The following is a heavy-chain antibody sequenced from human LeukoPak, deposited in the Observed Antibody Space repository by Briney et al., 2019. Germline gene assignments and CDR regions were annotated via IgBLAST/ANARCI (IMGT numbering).Heavy chain of an antibody. CDR3: AKDSGPYCTNGVCYIGYFDL. J-gene: IGHJ2*01. CDR1: GFTFDDYA. V-gene: IGHV3-9*01. Sequence: PGGSLRLSCAASGFTFDDYAMHWVRQAPGKGLEWVSGISWNSGSIGYADSVKGRFTISRDNAKNSLYLQMNSLRAEDTALYYCAKDSGPYCTNGVCYIGYFDLWGRGTLVTVSS. CDR2: ISWNSGSI. D-gene: IGHD2-8*01.